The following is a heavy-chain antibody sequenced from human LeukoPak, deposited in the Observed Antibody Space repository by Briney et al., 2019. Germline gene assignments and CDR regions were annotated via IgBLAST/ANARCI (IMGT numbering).Heavy chain of an antibody. J-gene: IGHJ6*03. V-gene: IGHV3-23*01. CDR2: ISGSGGST. D-gene: IGHD2-2*01. Sequence: GGSLRLSCAASGFTFSSYAMSWVRQAPGKGLEWVSAISGSGGSTYYADSVKGRFTISRDNSKNTLYLQMNSLRAEDTAVYYCAKDGGSPSCYGLCYYYYMDVWGKGTTVTVSS. CDR1: GFTFSSYA. CDR3: AKDGGSPSCYGLCYYYYMDV.